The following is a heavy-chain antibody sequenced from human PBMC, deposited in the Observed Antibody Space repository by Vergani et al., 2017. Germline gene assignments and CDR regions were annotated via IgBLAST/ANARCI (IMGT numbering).Heavy chain of an antibody. CDR3: ARDSSGGEEGWFDP. Sequence: QVQLVQSGAEVKKPGASVKVSCKASGYTFTGYYMHWVRQAPGQGLEWMGWINPNSGGTNYAQKFQGRVTMTRDTSTSTVYMELSSLRSEDTAVYYCARDSSGGEEGWFDPWGQGTLVTVSS. V-gene: IGHV1-2*02. J-gene: IGHJ5*02. D-gene: IGHD2-21*01. CDR2: INPNSGGT. CDR1: GYTFTGYY.